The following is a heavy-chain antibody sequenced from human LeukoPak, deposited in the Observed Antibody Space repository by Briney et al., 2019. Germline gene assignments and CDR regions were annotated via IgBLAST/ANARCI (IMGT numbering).Heavy chain of an antibody. CDR1: GFTVSSNY. Sequence: PGGSLRLSCAASGFTVSSNYMSWVRQAPGKGLEWVSVIYSGGSTYYADSMKGRFTISRDNSKNTLYLQMNSLRAEDTAVYYCARGKWELLLGAFDIWGQGTMVTVSS. CDR2: IYSGGST. J-gene: IGHJ3*02. D-gene: IGHD1-26*01. CDR3: ARGKWELLLGAFDI. V-gene: IGHV3-53*01.